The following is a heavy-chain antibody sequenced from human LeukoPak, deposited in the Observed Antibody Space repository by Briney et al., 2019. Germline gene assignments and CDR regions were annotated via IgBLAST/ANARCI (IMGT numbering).Heavy chain of an antibody. V-gene: IGHV3-7*01. CDR3: ARGPNSGSSGRYYFDY. Sequence: PGGSLRLSCAASGFTFSSYWMSWVRQAPGKGLEWVADIKQDGSEKYYVDSVKGRFTISRDNAKNSLYLQMNSLRAEDTAVYYCARGPNSGSSGRYYFDYWGQGTLVTVSS. J-gene: IGHJ4*02. CDR2: IKQDGSEK. D-gene: IGHD1-26*01. CDR1: GFTFSSYW.